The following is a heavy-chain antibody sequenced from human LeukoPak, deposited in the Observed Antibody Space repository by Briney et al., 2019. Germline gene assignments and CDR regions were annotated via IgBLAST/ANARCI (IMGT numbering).Heavy chain of an antibody. J-gene: IGHJ2*01. CDR1: GFTFNNYA. D-gene: IGHD7-27*01. V-gene: IGHV3-23*01. CDR2: ISRSGATT. Sequence: GGSLRLSCAASGFTFNNYAMDWVRQAPGKGLEWVSLISRSGATTYYADSVKGRFTISRDNSRNTLYLQMTSLRVEDTAVYYCARDPGDRWFFDLWGRGTLVTVSS. CDR3: ARDPGDRWFFDL.